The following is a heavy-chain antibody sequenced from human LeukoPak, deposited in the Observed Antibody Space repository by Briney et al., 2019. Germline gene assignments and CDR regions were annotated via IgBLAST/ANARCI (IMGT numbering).Heavy chain of an antibody. CDR2: IYYSGST. V-gene: IGHV4-59*01. CDR1: GGSISSYY. Sequence: PSETLSLPCTVSGGSISSYYWSWIRQPPGKGLEWIGYIYYSGSTNYNPSLKSRVTISVDTSKNQFSLKLSSVTAADTAVYYCARESGSGSYRYWGQGTLVTVSS. CDR3: ARESGSGSYRY. D-gene: IGHD3-10*01. J-gene: IGHJ4*02.